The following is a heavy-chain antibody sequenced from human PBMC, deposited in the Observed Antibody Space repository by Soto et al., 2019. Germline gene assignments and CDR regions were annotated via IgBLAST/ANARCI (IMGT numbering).Heavy chain of an antibody. CDR2: IHHSGST. Sequence: QVQLQESGPGPVRPSGTVSLTCAVSGLSISSDNWWSWVRQPPGKGLEWIGEIHHSGSTNYNPSLKSRVTMSVVPSKDLFSLTLNSVTAADTAFYYCARDQGSHPGDWGQGTLVSVSS. CDR1: GLSISSDNW. D-gene: IGHD6-13*01. J-gene: IGHJ4*02. CDR3: ARDQGSHPGD. V-gene: IGHV4-4*02.